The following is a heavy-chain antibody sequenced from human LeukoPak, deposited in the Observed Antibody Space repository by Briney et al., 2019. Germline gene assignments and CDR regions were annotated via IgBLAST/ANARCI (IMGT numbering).Heavy chain of an antibody. Sequence: QPSETLSLTCTVSGVSISRSSYYWGWIRQPPGKGLEWIGSIHYSGSTYYNPSLKSRVTISVDTSKDQFSLKLSSVTAADTAVYYCARHLEAVAVSVDYWGQGTLVTVSS. J-gene: IGHJ4*02. D-gene: IGHD6-19*01. CDR3: ARHLEAVAVSVDY. V-gene: IGHV4-39*01. CDR1: GVSISRSSYY. CDR2: IHYSGST.